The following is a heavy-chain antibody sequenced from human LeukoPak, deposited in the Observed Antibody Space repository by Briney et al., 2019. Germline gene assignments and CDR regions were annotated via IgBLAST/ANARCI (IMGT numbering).Heavy chain of an antibody. V-gene: IGHV3-23*01. Sequence: GSLRLSCAASGFTFSSYAMSWVRQAPGKGLEWVSAISGSGGSTYYADSVKGRFTISRDNSKNTLYLQMNSLRAEDTAVYYCAKDPNYDFWSGYYESDYWGQGTLVTVSS. CDR2: ISGSGGST. CDR3: AKDPNYDFWSGYYESDY. D-gene: IGHD3-3*01. J-gene: IGHJ4*02. CDR1: GFTFSSYA.